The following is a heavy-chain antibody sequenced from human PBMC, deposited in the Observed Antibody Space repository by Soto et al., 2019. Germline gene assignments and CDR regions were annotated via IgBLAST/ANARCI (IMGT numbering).Heavy chain of an antibody. CDR3: AREGRYSGGWFVGDAFDI. CDR2: IYSGGST. CDR1: GFTVSSNY. V-gene: IGHV3-66*01. D-gene: IGHD6-19*01. J-gene: IGHJ3*02. Sequence: EVQLVESGGGLVQPGGSLRLSCAASGFTVSSNYMSWVRQAPGKGLEWVSVIYSGGSTYYADSVKGRFTISRDNSKNTLYLQMNSLRAEETAVYYCAREGRYSGGWFVGDAFDIWGQGTMVTVSS.